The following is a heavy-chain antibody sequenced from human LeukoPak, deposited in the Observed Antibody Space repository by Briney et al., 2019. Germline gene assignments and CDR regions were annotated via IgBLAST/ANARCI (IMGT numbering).Heavy chain of an antibody. CDR3: ARDRNTDFWSGYYTNYFDY. CDR2: IKEDGSEK. J-gene: IGHJ4*02. CDR1: GFTFSSYR. Sequence: GGSLRLSCTASGFTFSSYRMSWVRQAPGKGLEWVASIKEDGSEKYYVDSVKGRFTISRDNAKNSLYLQMNSLRAEDTALYYCARDRNTDFWSGYYTNYFDYWGQGTLLTVSS. V-gene: IGHV3-7*01. D-gene: IGHD3-3*01.